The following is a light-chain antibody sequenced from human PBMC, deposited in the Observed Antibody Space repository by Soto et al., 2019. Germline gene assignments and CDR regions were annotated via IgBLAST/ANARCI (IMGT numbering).Light chain of an antibody. CDR3: QQYGSLLT. CDR2: GAS. Sequence: EIVLTQSPGTLSLSPGEGATLSCRASQSVSSSYLAWYQQEPGQAPRLLIYGASSRATGIPDRFSGSGSGTDFTLTISRLEPEDFAVYYCQQYGSLLTFGGGTNVDIK. V-gene: IGKV3-20*01. CDR1: QSVSSSY. J-gene: IGKJ4*01.